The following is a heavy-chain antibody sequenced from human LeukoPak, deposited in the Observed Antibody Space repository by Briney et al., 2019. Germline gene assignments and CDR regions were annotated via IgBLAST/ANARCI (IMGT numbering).Heavy chain of an antibody. V-gene: IGHV4-34*01. CDR2: INHSGST. Sequence: SETLSLTCAVYGGSFSGYYWSWIRQPPGKGLEWIGEINHSGSTNYNPSLKSRVTISVDTSKNQFSLKLSSVTAADTAVYYCASQSPYGDYAFDYWGQGTLVTVSS. CDR1: GGSFSGYY. J-gene: IGHJ4*02. D-gene: IGHD4-17*01. CDR3: ASQSPYGDYAFDY.